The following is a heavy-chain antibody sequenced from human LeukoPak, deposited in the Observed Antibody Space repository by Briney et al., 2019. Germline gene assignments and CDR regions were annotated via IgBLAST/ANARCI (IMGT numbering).Heavy chain of an antibody. CDR3: ATVGVAARPLYYYYGMDV. CDR1: GYTLTELS. V-gene: IGHV1-24*01. D-gene: IGHD6-6*01. CDR2: FDPEDGET. J-gene: IGHJ6*02. Sequence: SVKVSCKVSGYTLTELSMHWVRQAPGKGREWMGGFDPEDGETIYAQKFQGRVTMTEDTSTDTAYMELSSLRSEDTAVYYCATVGVAARPLYYYYGMDVWGQGTTVTVSS.